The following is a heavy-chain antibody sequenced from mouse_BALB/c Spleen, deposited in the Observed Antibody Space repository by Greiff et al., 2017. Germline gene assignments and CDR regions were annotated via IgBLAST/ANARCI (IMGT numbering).Heavy chain of an antibody. J-gene: IGHJ4*01. V-gene: IGHV4-2*02. CDR1: GFDFSRYW. D-gene: IGHD2-14*01. CDR2: INPGSSTI. CDR3: ARRGTLYRYGAMDY. Sequence: EVKVIESGGGLVQPGGSLNLSCAASGFDFSRYWMSWARQAPGKGQEWIGEINPGSSTINYTPSLKDKFIISRDNAKNTLYLQMSKVRSEDTALYYCARRGTLYRYGAMDYWGQGTSVTVSS.